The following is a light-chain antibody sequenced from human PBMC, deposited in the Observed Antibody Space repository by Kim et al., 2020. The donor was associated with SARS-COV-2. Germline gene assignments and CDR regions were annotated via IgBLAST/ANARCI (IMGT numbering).Light chain of an antibody. V-gene: IGKV1-33*01. CDR1: QAITNY. J-gene: IGKJ5*01. Sequence: ASLGDRVTIPCRASQAITNYVNWYQQKPGRAPKLLIYDASKLETGVPSRFSGSGSGTDFTFTISSLQPEDIATYYCQQYDIVPPTFGQGTRLEIK. CDR2: DAS. CDR3: QQYDIVPPT.